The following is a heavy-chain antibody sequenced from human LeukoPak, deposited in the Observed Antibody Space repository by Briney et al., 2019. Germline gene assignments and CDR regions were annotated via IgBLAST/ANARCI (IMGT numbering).Heavy chain of an antibody. J-gene: IGHJ4*02. CDR3: ARVVPRFPYDSSGKPDY. Sequence: PGGSLRLSCAASGFTFSSYSMNWVRQAPGKGLEWVSSISSSSSYIYYADSVKGRFTISRDNAKNSLYLQMNSLRAEDTAVYYCARVVPRFPYDSSGKPDYWGQGTLVTVSS. CDR2: ISSSSSYI. CDR1: GFTFSSYS. D-gene: IGHD3-22*01. V-gene: IGHV3-21*01.